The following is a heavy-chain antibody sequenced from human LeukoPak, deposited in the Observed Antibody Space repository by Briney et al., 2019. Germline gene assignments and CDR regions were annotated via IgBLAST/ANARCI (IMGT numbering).Heavy chain of an antibody. D-gene: IGHD5-12*01. Sequence: PGGSLKLSCAASGFTFSGSAMHWVRQASGRGLEWVARVRSKDNGYAVSYAASVKGRFTVSGDDSKNTAYLQMDSLKSEDTAVYFCSRTSDIAWYFDLWGRGTLVTVSS. CDR3: SRTSDIAWYFDL. J-gene: IGHJ2*01. CDR2: VRSKDNGYAV. CDR1: GFTFSGSA. V-gene: IGHV3-73*01.